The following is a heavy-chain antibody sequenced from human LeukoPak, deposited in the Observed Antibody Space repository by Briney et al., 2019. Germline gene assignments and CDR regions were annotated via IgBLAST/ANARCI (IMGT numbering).Heavy chain of an antibody. CDR3: AREEDCSGGSCYEPSLGY. V-gene: IGHV3-23*01. CDR2: ISGSGGST. Sequence: GGSLRLSCAASGFTVTNTYMSWVRQAPGKGLEWVSAISGSGGSTYYADSVKGRFTISRDNAKNTLYLQMNSLRAEDTAVYYCAREEDCSGGSCYEPSLGYWGQGTLVTVSS. D-gene: IGHD2-15*01. CDR1: GFTVTNTY. J-gene: IGHJ4*02.